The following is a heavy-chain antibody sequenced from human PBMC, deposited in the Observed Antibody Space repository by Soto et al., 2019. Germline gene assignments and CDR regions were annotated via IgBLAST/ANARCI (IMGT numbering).Heavy chain of an antibody. Sequence: LRLSCAASGFTFSSYGMHWVRQAPGKGLEWVAVISYDGSNKYYADSVKGRFTISRDNSKNTLYLQMNSLRAEDTAVYYCAKEKWVAARHYYYYGMDVWGQGTTVTVS. J-gene: IGHJ6*02. V-gene: IGHV3-30*18. CDR1: GFTFSSYG. CDR3: AKEKWVAARHYYYYGMDV. CDR2: ISYDGSNK. D-gene: IGHD6-6*01.